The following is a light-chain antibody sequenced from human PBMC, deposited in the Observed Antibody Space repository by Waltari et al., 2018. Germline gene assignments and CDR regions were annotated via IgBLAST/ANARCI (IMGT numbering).Light chain of an antibody. CDR1: QSVITY. CDR2: HAS. Sequence: IVLTQSPGTLSFSTGVRATLSCRASQSVITYLAWYQQKTGQAPRLLIYHASSRATGIPDRFSGSGSGTDFSLTISRLEPEDFAVYYCQHYLRLPATFGQGTKVEIK. CDR3: QHYLRLPAT. J-gene: IGKJ1*01. V-gene: IGKV3-20*01.